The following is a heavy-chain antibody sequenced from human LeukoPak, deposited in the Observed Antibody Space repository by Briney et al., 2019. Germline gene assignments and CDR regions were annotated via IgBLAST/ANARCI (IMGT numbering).Heavy chain of an antibody. D-gene: IGHD2-15*01. J-gene: IGHJ4*02. Sequence: RASVTVSCKASGYTFTSYGISWVRQAPGQGLEWMGWINTNTGNPTYAQGFTGRFVFSLDTSVSTAYLQISSLKAEDTAVYYCAREYCSGGSCYIPPADYWGQGTLVTVSS. CDR1: GYTFTSYG. CDR2: INTNTGNP. V-gene: IGHV7-4-1*02. CDR3: AREYCSGGSCYIPPADY.